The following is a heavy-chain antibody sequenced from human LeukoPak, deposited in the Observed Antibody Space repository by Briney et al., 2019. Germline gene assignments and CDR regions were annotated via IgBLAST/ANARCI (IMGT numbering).Heavy chain of an antibody. CDR3: ARDSEEGLGYFDY. CDR1: GFTFSSYW. V-gene: IGHV3-74*01. CDR2: INSDGSST. Sequence: PGGSLRLSCAASGFTFSSYWMHWVRQAPGKGLVWVSRINSDGSSTSYADSVKGRFTISRDNSKNTLYLQMNSLRAEDTAVYYCARDSEEGLGYFDYWGQGTLVTVSS. D-gene: IGHD6-19*01. J-gene: IGHJ4*02.